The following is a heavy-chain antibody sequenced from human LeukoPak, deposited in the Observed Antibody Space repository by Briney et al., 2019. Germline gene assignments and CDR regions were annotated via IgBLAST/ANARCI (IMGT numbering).Heavy chain of an antibody. CDR1: GFTFSSYA. J-gene: IGHJ4*02. CDR3: GKEEQGYCSGGSCYSDGY. CDR2: ISGSGGST. V-gene: IGHV3-23*01. D-gene: IGHD2-15*01. Sequence: GGSLRLSCAASGFTFSSYAMSWVRQAPGRGLEWVSAISGSGGSTYYADSVKGRFTISRDNSKNTLYLQMNSLRAEDTAVYYCGKEEQGYCSGGSCYSDGYWGQGTLVTVSS.